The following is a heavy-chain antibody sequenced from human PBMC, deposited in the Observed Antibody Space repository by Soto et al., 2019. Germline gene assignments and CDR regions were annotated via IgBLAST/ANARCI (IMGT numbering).Heavy chain of an antibody. Sequence: GGSLRLSCAASGFTFSTSCMHWVRHTPGTGLVWFSRTCRYGRELYYADSVKGRFTISRDDAKNTLYLQMDSLRVEDTGIYYCVRGTTAWRGMDYWGQGALVTVSS. CDR1: GFTFSTSC. J-gene: IGHJ4*02. D-gene: IGHD1-1*01. V-gene: IGHV3-74*01. CDR2: TCRYGREL. CDR3: VRGTTAWRGMDY.